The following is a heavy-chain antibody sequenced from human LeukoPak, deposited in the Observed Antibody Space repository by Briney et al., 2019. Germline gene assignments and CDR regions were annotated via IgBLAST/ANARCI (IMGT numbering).Heavy chain of an antibody. CDR1: GYTFTRYY. Sequence: ASVKVSCKASGYTFTRYYMHWVRQAPGQGLEWMGWINPNSGGTKYAQKFQGRVTMTRDTSISTAYMELSRLRSDDTAVYYCARDLGVVPAAIVGWFDPWGQGTLVTVSS. CDR3: ARDLGVVPAAIVGWFDP. J-gene: IGHJ5*02. D-gene: IGHD2-2*02. V-gene: IGHV1-2*02. CDR2: INPNSGGT.